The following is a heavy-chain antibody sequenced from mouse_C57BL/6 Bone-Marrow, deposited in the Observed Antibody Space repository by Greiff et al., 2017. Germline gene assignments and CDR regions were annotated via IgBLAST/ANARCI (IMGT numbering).Heavy chain of an antibody. CDR1: GYTFTSYW. CDR2: IDPSDSYT. J-gene: IGHJ3*01. CDR3: ASYYGSSAWFAY. Sequence: QVQLQQPGAELVRPGTSVKLSCKASGYTFTSYWMHWVKQRPGQGLEWIGVIDPSDSYTNYNQKFKGKATLTADKSSSTAYMQLSSLTSEDSAVYYCASYYGSSAWFAYWGQGTLVTVSA. D-gene: IGHD1-1*01. V-gene: IGHV1-59*01.